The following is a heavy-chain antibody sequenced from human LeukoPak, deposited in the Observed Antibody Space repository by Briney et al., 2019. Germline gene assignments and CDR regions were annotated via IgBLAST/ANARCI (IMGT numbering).Heavy chain of an antibody. J-gene: IGHJ3*02. CDR1: GFTFGHYC. V-gene: IGHV3-49*04. CDR2: IKSEAYSMTI. D-gene: IGHD2-2*01. CDR3: ARGGDFGVPAPLGIDAFDI. Sequence: PGWSLRLSCTGSGFTFGHYCLAWVRQAPGKGLEWLAFIKSEAYSMTIEYSASVKGRFSISRDNSNNIADLQINSLRTEDTAVYYCARGGDFGVPAPLGIDAFDIWGQGTMVTVSS.